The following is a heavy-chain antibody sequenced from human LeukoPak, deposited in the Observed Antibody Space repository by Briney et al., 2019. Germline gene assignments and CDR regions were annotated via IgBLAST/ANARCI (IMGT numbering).Heavy chain of an antibody. CDR1: GFTFSSYG. V-gene: IGHV3-30*18. CDR2: ISYDGSNK. CDR3: AKAGTYSSSSEAHYYCYYMDV. Sequence: GGSLRLSCAASGFTFSSYGMHWVRQAPGKGLEWVAVISYDGSNKYYADSVKGRFTISRDNSKNTLYLQMNSLRAEDTAVYYCAKAGTYSSSSEAHYYCYYMDVWGKGTTVTVSS. D-gene: IGHD6-6*01. J-gene: IGHJ6*03.